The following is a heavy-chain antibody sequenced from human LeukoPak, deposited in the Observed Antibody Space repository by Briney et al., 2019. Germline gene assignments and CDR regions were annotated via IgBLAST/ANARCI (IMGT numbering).Heavy chain of an antibody. CDR1: GYSIRSGYH. CDR3: ARAPYSSGWPSL. J-gene: IGHJ4*02. Sequence: PSETLSLTCAVSGYSIRSGYHWGWIRQPPGKGLEWIGYIYSSGSTNYNPSLKSRVTISVDTSKNQFSLKLSSVTAADTAVYYCARAPYSSGWPSLWGQGTLVTVSS. V-gene: IGHV4-61*01. CDR2: IYSSGST. D-gene: IGHD6-19*01.